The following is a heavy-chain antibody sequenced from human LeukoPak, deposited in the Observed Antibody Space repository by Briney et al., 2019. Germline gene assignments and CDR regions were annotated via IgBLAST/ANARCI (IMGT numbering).Heavy chain of an antibody. D-gene: IGHD1/OR15-1a*01. Sequence: IPSETLSLTCSVSIGSISSSKRWSWVRQSPVKGLGWIGEIYLYGATNYNPSFTSRVTMSVDRSRNQFSLKLTSVTAADTAVYYCARQKWEQQGRDYYFNGLDVWGPGTTVIVSS. CDR2: IYLYGAT. CDR1: IGSISSSKR. J-gene: IGHJ6*02. CDR3: ARQKWEQQGRDYYFNGLDV. V-gene: IGHV4-4*02.